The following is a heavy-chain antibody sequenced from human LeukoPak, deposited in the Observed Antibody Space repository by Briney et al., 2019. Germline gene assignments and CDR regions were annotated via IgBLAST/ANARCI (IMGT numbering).Heavy chain of an antibody. V-gene: IGHV1-18*01. CDR3: ARDFGGAPGGAFDI. CDR2: ISAYNGNT. D-gene: IGHD3-3*01. Sequence: GASVKVSCKASGGTFSSYGISWVRQAPGQGLEWMGWISAYNGNTNYAQKLQGRVTMTTDTSTSTAYMELRSLRSDDTAVYYCARDFGGAPGGAFDIWGQGTMVTVSS. J-gene: IGHJ3*02. CDR1: GGTFSSYG.